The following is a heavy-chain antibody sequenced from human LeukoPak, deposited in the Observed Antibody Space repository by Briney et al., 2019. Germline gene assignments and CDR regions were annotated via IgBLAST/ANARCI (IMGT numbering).Heavy chain of an antibody. CDR1: GFTFSSYW. CDR2: IKQDGSEK. CDR3: GSGSPAAVAY. D-gene: IGHD6-13*01. J-gene: IGHJ4*02. Sequence: GGSLRLSCAASGFTFSSYWMSWVRQAPGKGLEWVANIKQDGSEKYYVDSVKGRFTISRDNAKNSLYLQMNSLGAEDTAVYYCGSGSPAAVAYWGQGTLVTVSS. V-gene: IGHV3-7*01.